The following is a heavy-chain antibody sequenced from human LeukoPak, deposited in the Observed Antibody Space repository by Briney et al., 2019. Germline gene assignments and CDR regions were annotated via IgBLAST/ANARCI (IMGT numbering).Heavy chain of an antibody. CDR1: GFTFYNAW. D-gene: IGHD3-10*01. CDR3: NTVYYYGSGRYSGY. J-gene: IGHJ4*02. CDR2: IKSKIDGGTA. V-gene: IGHV3-15*01. Sequence: GGSLRLSCAASGFTFYNAWMSWVRQAPGKGLEWVGRIKSKIDGGTADYAAPVKGRFTMSRDDSKNMLYLQMNSLKTEDTAVYYCNTVYYYGSGRYSGYWGQGTLVTVSS.